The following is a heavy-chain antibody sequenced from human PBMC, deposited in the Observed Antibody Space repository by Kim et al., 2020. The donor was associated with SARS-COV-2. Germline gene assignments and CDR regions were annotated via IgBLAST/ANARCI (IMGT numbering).Heavy chain of an antibody. D-gene: IGHD3-9*01. V-gene: IGHV1-69*13. J-gene: IGHJ3*02. CDR1: GGTFSSYA. CDR2: IIPIFGTA. CDR3: AREGGQTYYDILTGYYPDAFDI. Sequence: SVKVSCKASGGTFSSYAISWVRQAPGQGLEWMGGIIPIFGTANYAQKFQGRVTITADESTSTAYMELSSLRSEDTAVYYCAREGGQTYYDILTGYYPDAFDIWGQGTMVTVSS.